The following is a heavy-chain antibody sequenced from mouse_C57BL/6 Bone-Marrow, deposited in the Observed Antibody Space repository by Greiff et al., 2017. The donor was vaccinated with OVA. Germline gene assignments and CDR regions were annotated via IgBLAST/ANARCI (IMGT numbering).Heavy chain of an antibody. J-gene: IGHJ2*01. Sequence: VQLQQPGAELVMPGASVKLSCKASGYTFTSYWMHWVKQRPGQGLEWIGEIDPSDSYTNYNQKFKGKSTLTVDKSSSTAYMQLSSLTSEDSAVYDCASGYYGIDYWGQGTTLTVSS. V-gene: IGHV1-69*01. D-gene: IGHD1-1*02. CDR2: IDPSDSYT. CDR1: GYTFTSYW. CDR3: ASGYYGIDY.